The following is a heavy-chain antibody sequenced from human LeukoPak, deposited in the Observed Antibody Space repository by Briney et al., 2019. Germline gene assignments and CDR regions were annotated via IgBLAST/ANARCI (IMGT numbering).Heavy chain of an antibody. CDR2: ISTSGDTT. D-gene: IGHD6-19*01. J-gene: IGHJ4*02. CDR3: AKPQPYSSVWYGIYFDC. V-gene: IGHV3-23*01. CDR1: GFTFRSYA. Sequence: QPGGSLRLSCAASGFTFRSYAMSWGRQAPGKGLEWVSSISTSGDTTYYADSVKGRFTISRDNSKNTLYLQMNSLRADDTAVYYCAKPQPYSSVWYGIYFDCWGQGTLVTVSS.